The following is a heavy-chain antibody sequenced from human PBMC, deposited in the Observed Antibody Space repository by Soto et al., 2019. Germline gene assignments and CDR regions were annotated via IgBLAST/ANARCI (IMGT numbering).Heavy chain of an antibody. D-gene: IGHD2-15*01. CDR1: GFTFSTYG. CDR3: ARDEVCRGGRCYSWAFVY. Sequence: QVQLVGSGGGVVQPGRSLRLSCAASGFTFSTYGGHWVRQAPGKGLEWVAIISYDGSNEYYADSVKGRFTISRENSKNSLYERLKCLRVEDTAVYYSARDEVCRGGRCYSWAFVYWRQ. J-gene: IGHJ4*02. V-gene: IGHV3-30-3*01. CDR2: ISYDGSNE.